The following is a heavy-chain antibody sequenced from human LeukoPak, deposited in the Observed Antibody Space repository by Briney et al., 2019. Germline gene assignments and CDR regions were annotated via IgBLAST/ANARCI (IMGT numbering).Heavy chain of an antibody. CDR3: ARVPTTIYPASSAFDI. Sequence: GASVKVSCKASGYTFTGYYMHWVRQAPGQGLEWMGWINPNSGGTNYAQKFQGRVTMTRDTSISTAYMELSRLRSDDTAVYYCARVPTTIYPASSAFDIWGQGTMVTVSS. V-gene: IGHV1-2*02. CDR1: GYTFTGYY. J-gene: IGHJ3*02. D-gene: IGHD3-3*01. CDR2: INPNSGGT.